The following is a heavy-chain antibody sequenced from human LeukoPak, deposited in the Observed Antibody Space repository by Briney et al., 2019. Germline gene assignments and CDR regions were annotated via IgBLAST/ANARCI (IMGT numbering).Heavy chain of an antibody. Sequence: SETLSLTCTVSGGSISISSYCWGWIRQPPGKGLEWIGSTYYSGSTYYNPSLRSRVTISVDTSKNQLSLKLSSVTAADTAVYYCASHSSSWSPNWFDPWGQGTLVTVSS. CDR2: TYYSGST. CDR3: ASHSSSWSPNWFDP. J-gene: IGHJ5*02. D-gene: IGHD6-13*01. V-gene: IGHV4-39*07. CDR1: GGSISISSYC.